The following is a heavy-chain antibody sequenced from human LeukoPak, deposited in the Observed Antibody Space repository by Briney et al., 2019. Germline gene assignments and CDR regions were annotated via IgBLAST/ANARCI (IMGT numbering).Heavy chain of an antibody. CDR2: ISSSSSII. V-gene: IGHV3-48*02. D-gene: IGHD3-10*01. J-gene: IGHJ3*02. CDR3: TRESSYAFDI. Sequence: PGGSLRLSCVLSGFTFSGYSMTWARQAPGEGLEWLSYISSSSSIIHYADSVKGRFTISRDNAKNSLYLQMNSLRDEDTAVYYCTRESSYAFDIWGQGTMVTVSS. CDR1: GFTFSGYS.